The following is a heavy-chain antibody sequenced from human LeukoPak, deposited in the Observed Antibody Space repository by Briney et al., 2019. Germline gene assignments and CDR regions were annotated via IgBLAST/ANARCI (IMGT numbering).Heavy chain of an antibody. Sequence: GESLKISCKASGYTFTRHWIGWVRQTPGKGLEWMGIIYPSDSETRYSPSFQGQVTISADTSISTAFLQWSSLKASDTAIYYCARTGGGYGLGSYSPYWGQGTLVTVSS. D-gene: IGHD3-10*01. J-gene: IGHJ4*02. CDR3: ARTGGGYGLGSYSPY. CDR1: GYTFTRHW. V-gene: IGHV5-51*01. CDR2: IYPSDSET.